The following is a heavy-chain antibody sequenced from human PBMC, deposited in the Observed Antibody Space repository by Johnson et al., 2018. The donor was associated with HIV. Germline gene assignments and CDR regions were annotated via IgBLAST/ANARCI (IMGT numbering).Heavy chain of an antibody. J-gene: IGHJ3*02. CDR2: ITWHSGSI. Sequence: VQLVESGGGLVQPGRSLRLSCAASGFTFDNYAMHWVRQAPGKGLEWVSGITWHSGSIGYADSVKGRFTISRDNAKNSLYLQMNSLRAEDTALYYCASVLGRGYSGYDKNYDAFDIWGQGTMVTVSS. CDR3: ASVLGRGYSGYDKNYDAFDI. D-gene: IGHD5-12*01. V-gene: IGHV3-9*01. CDR1: GFTFDNYA.